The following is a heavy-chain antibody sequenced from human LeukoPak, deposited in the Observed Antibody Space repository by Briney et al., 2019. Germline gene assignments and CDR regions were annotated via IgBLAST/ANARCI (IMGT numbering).Heavy chain of an antibody. CDR2: ISSSGGTI. Sequence: PGGSLRLSCAAPGFTFSSYEMNWVRQAPGKGLEGVSYISSSGGTIFYADSVKGRFTISRDNAKNSPYLQMNSLRAEDTAVYYCVRLNIYGFVWGQGTLVTVSS. CDR1: GFTFSSYE. V-gene: IGHV3-48*03. D-gene: IGHD5-18*01. CDR3: VRLNIYGFV. J-gene: IGHJ4*02.